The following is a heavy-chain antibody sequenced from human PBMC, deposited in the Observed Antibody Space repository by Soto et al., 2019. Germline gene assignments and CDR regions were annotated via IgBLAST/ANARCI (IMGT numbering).Heavy chain of an antibody. J-gene: IGHJ5*02. Sequence: SETLSLTCTVSGGSISSGGYYWSCIRQHPGKGLEWIGYIYYSGSTYYNPSLKSRVTISVDTTKNQFALKLSSVTAADTAVYYCAGRGVVRSWFDPWGQGTLVTVSS. CDR3: AGRGVVRSWFDP. V-gene: IGHV4-31*03. D-gene: IGHD3-10*01. CDR2: IYYSGST. CDR1: GGSISSGGYY.